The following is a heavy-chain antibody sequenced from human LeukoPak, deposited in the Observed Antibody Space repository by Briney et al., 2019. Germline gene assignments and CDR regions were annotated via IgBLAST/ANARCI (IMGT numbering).Heavy chain of an antibody. CDR2: ITDSGGSV. J-gene: IGHJ3*02. CDR1: GFTFSNYY. D-gene: IGHD1/OR15-1a*01. V-gene: IGHV3-11*01. Sequence: GGSLRLSCAASGFTFSNYYMSWIRQAPGKGLEWVSYITDSGGSVLYADSVRGRFTISRDNARHSLYLQMTSLRDEDTAVYYCVRDLEQMGNYGAFYMGGQGTMVTVSS. CDR3: VRDLEQMGNYGAFYM.